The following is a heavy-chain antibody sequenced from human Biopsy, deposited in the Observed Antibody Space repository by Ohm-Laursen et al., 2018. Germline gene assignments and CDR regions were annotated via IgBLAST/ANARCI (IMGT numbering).Heavy chain of an antibody. CDR2: ISGNSDII. J-gene: IGHJ4*02. D-gene: IGHD4-17*01. CDR1: GFTFSSYA. V-gene: IGHV3-23*01. Sequence: SLRLSCSASGFTFSSYAMTWFRQAPGKGLEWVSTISGNSDIIYDTDPVKGRFTISRDNSKNTLYLQMNSLRADGTAVYYCALAAAQTVTHFDYWGQGTLVTVSS. CDR3: ALAAAQTVTHFDY.